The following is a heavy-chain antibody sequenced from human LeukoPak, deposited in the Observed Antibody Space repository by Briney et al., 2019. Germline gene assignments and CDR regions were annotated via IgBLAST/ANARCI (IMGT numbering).Heavy chain of an antibody. V-gene: IGHV4-59*08. CDR2: IYYSGST. J-gene: IGHJ5*02. D-gene: IGHD2-15*01. CDR1: GGSISSYY. Sequence: SETLSLTCTASGGSISSYYWSWIRQPPGKGLEWIGYIYYSGSTNYNPSLKSRVTISVDTSKNQFSLKLSSVTAADTAVYYCARGRYCSGGSCPWGQGTLVTVSS. CDR3: ARGRYCSGGSCP.